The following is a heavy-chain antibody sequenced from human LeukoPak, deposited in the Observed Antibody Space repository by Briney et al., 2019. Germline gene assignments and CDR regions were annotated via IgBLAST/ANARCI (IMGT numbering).Heavy chain of an antibody. CDR2: INHSGTT. V-gene: IGHV4-34*01. CDR1: GGSFSGYY. J-gene: IGHJ5*02. Sequence: PSETLSLTCAVYGGSFSGYYWSWIRQPPGKGLEWIGEINHSGTTNYNPSLKSRVTISVDTSKNQFSLKLSSVAAADTAVYCCARGSWGCSSTSCYGWFDPWGQGTLVTVSS. D-gene: IGHD2-2*01. CDR3: ARGSWGCSSTSCYGWFDP.